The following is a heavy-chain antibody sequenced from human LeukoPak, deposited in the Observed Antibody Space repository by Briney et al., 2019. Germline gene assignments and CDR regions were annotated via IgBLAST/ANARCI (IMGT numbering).Heavy chain of an antibody. CDR1: GGSISSNNW. J-gene: IGHJ4*02. D-gene: IGHD6-13*01. CDR2: IYHSGSP. Sequence: ASETLSLTCAVSGGSISSNNWWGWVRQPPGKGLEWIGEIYHSGSPNYNPSLKSRVTISVDKSRNHFSLNLSSVTAADTAVYYCARQQLVEEGFNDYWGQGTLVTVSS. V-gene: IGHV4-4*02. CDR3: ARQQLVEEGFNDY.